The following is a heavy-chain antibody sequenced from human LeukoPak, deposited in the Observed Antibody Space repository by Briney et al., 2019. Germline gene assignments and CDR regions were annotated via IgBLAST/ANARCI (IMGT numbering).Heavy chain of an antibody. V-gene: IGHV3-7*01. Sequence: GGSLRLSCAASGFTFSSYWMSWVRQAPGKGLEWVANINQDGSEKFYADSVKGRFTISRDNAKNSLYLQMNSLRAEDTAVYYCARGRRVPAAMENWFDPWGQGTLVTVSS. J-gene: IGHJ5*02. D-gene: IGHD2-2*01. CDR1: GFTFSSYW. CDR2: INQDGSEK. CDR3: ARGRRVPAAMENWFDP.